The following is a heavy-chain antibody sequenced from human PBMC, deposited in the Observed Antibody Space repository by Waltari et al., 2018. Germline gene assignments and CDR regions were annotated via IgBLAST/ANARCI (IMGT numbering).Heavy chain of an antibody. D-gene: IGHD1-26*01. Sequence: EVQLVQSGAEVKKPGESLRISCKGSEYTFSIYWIAWVRQVPGKGLEWMGIIFPGDSDTRDSPSFQGQVTISADKSISTAYLQWSSLKASDTAIYYCARGRSGSYPDWGQGTLVTVSS. CDR3: ARGRSGSYPD. V-gene: IGHV5-51*01. CDR1: EYTFSIYW. J-gene: IGHJ4*02. CDR2: IFPGDSDT.